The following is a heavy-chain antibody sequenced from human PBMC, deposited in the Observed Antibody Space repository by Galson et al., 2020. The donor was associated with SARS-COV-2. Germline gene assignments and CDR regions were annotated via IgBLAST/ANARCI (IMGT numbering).Heavy chain of an antibody. CDR2: IKSKTDGGTT. CDR3: TTSTDYGHNY. V-gene: IGHV3-15*01. J-gene: IGHJ4*02. Sequence: GESLKISCAASGFTFTNAWMSWVRQAPGKGLEWVGRIKSKTDGGTTDYAAPLKGRFTISRDDSKNTLYLQVNSLNTEDTAVYYCTTSTDYGHNYWGQGTLVTVSS. D-gene: IGHD4-17*01. CDR1: GFTFTNAW.